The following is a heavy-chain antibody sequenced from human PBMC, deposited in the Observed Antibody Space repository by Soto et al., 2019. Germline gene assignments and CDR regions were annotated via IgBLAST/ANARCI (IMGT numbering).Heavy chain of an antibody. D-gene: IGHD2-15*01. CDR2: IYSGGGT. CDR3: AGDCSGGSCYPALGA. J-gene: IGHJ5*02. CDR1: GFTVSSHY. Sequence: GGSLRLSCAASGFTVSSHYMSWVRQAPGKGLEWVSFIYSGGGTYYADSVKGRSTISRDNSKNTLYLQMNSLRVEDTAFYYCAGDCSGGSCYPALGAWGQGTLVTVSS. V-gene: IGHV3-53*01.